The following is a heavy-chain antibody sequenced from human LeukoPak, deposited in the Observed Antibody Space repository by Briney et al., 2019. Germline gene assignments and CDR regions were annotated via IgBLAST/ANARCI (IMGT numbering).Heavy chain of an antibody. V-gene: IGHV3-23*01. CDR3: ARGIDLST. D-gene: IGHD5-18*01. J-gene: IGHJ3*01. CDR2: INYSGSNA. Sequence: GGSLRLSCAASGFTFSISAMTWVRQAPGTGLEWVALINYSGSNAYYADSVRGRFTISRDSSKSMLYLQMDSLRAEDTAIYYCARGIDLSTWGQGTMVSV. CDR1: GFTFSISA.